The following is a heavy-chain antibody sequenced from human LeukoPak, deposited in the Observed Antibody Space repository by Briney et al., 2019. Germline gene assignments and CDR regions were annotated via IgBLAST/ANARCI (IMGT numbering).Heavy chain of an antibody. V-gene: IGHV4-4*09. CDR1: GGSISSYY. Sequence: SETLSLTCTASGGSISSYYWSWIRQPPGKGLEWIGYIYTSGSTNYNPSLKSRVTISVDTSKNQFSLKLSSVTAADTAVYYCARGQQLVRGTYYFDYWGQGTLVTVSS. CDR3: ARGQQLVRGTYYFDY. D-gene: IGHD6-6*01. J-gene: IGHJ4*02. CDR2: IYTSGST.